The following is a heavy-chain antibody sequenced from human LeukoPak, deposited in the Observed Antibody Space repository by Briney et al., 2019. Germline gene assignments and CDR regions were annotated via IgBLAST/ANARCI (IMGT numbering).Heavy chain of an antibody. CDR2: ISSSSSYI. CDR3: ARGYASESYYNGPAY. Sequence: GGSLRLSCAASGFTFSSYSMNWVRQAPGKGLEWVSSISSSSSYIYYADSVKGRFTISRDNAKSTLYLQMNSLRPEDTGVYYCARGYASESYYNGPAYWGQGTLVTVSS. V-gene: IGHV3-21*01. J-gene: IGHJ4*02. CDR1: GFTFSSYS. D-gene: IGHD3-10*01.